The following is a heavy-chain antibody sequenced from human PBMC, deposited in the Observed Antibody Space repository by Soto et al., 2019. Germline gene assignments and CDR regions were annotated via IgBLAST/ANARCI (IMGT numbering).Heavy chain of an antibody. J-gene: IGHJ5*02. V-gene: IGHV1-18*01. D-gene: IGHD2-15*01. CDR3: ARPYCSGGSCHPSFDP. Sequence: ASVKVSCKASGYTFTSYGISWVRQAPGQGLEWMGWISAYNGNTNYAQKLQGRVTMTTDTSTSTAYMELRSLRSDDTAVYYCARPYCSGGSCHPSFDPWGQGTQVTVSS. CDR1: GYTFTSYG. CDR2: ISAYNGNT.